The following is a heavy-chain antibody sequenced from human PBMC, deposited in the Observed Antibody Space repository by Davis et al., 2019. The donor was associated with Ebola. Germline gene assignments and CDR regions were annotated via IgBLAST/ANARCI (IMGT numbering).Heavy chain of an antibody. CDR3: ARGYSGAGDY. Sequence: GESLKISCAASGFTVSSNYMSWVRQAPGKGLEWVSVIYSGGSTYYADSVKGRFTISRDNSKNTLYLQMNSLRAEDTAVYYCARGYSGAGDYWGQGTLVTVSS. CDR1: GFTVSSNY. CDR2: IYSGGST. V-gene: IGHV3-66*01. D-gene: IGHD2-15*01. J-gene: IGHJ4*02.